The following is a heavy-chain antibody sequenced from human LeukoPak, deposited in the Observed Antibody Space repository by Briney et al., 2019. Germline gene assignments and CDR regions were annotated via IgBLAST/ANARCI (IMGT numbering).Heavy chain of an antibody. CDR2: IYYTGST. J-gene: IGHJ5*02. CDR3: ARDRWFDT. CDR1: GGSINGYY. Sequence: PSETLSLTRTASGGSINGYYWNWIRQPPGKGLEWIGYIYYTGSTNYNPSLKSRVTISLDTSKNQFSLKLSSVTAADTAVYYCARDRWFDTWGQGTLVTVSS. V-gene: IGHV4-59*01.